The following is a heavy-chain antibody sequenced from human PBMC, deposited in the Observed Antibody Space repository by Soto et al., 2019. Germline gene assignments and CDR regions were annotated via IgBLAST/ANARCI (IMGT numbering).Heavy chain of an antibody. CDR3: LRVRGWYFDS. V-gene: IGHV3-7*04. Sequence: GGSLRPSCEASGFTFRDYWKSWVRQAPGKRLEWVASIKEDKFDKRYVATVNGRFNIYRDNAKNLLYLQMNSLRVEDTAVYYCLRVRGWYFDSGGQGTLVTVSS. D-gene: IGHD6-19*01. J-gene: IGHJ4*02. CDR1: GFTFRDYW. CDR2: IKEDKFDK.